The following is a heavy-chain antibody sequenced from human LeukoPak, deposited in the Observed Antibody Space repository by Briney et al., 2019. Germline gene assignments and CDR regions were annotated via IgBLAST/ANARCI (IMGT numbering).Heavy chain of an antibody. V-gene: IGHV3-7*01. D-gene: IGHD1-26*01. CDR1: GFTFSRYS. CDR3: ARGPGDFDASDI. Sequence: GGSLRLSCAGSGFTFSRYSMNWVRQAPGKGPEWVAHVKENGNEQYYADSVEGRFTISRDNAKRSLFLQMNNLRVEDTAVYYCARGPGDFDASDIWGQGTMVTVSS. J-gene: IGHJ3*02. CDR2: VKENGNEQ.